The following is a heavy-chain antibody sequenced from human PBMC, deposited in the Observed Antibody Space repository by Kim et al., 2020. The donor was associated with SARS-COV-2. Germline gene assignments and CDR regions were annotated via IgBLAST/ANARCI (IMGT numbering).Heavy chain of an antibody. CDR1: GFTFSNSG. V-gene: IGHV3-23*01. J-gene: IGHJ4*02. CDR3: AKERVGSGWGSYHEY. CDR2: IGVGGST. Sequence: GGSLRLSCTASGFTFSNSGMAWVRQAPGKGKEWVSAIGVGGSTFYPDSGRGRFIISRENSENTLYLHMNSLRAEDTAIYYCAKERVGSGWGSYHEYWGQGTLVTVS. D-gene: IGHD6-25*01.